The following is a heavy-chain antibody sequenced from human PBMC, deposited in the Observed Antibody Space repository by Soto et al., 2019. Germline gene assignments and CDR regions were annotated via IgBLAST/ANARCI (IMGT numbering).Heavy chain of an antibody. CDR1: GGSISSGDYY. Sequence: QVQLQESGPGLVKPSQTLSLTCTVSGGSISSGDYYWTWIRQPPGKGLEWIGYIYYRGTTYYNPSLKSRVAMSVDTSKNQFSLKLNSVTAADTAVYYCARVSVVARYFDYWGQGILVTVSS. CDR2: IYYRGTT. J-gene: IGHJ4*02. CDR3: ARVSVVARYFDY. D-gene: IGHD2-15*01. V-gene: IGHV4-30-4*01.